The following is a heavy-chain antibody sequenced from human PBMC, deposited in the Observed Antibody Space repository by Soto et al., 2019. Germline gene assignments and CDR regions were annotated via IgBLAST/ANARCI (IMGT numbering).Heavy chain of an antibody. Sequence: SETLSLTCTVSGGSISSYYWSWIRQPPGKGLEWIGYIYYSGSTNYNPSLKSRVTISVDTSKNQFSLKLSSVTAADTAVYYCARRVARSNWNDDGVDHWFDPWGQRTLVTVSA. CDR3: ARRVARSNWNDDGVDHWFDP. CDR1: GGSISSYY. CDR2: IYYSGST. V-gene: IGHV4-59*08. J-gene: IGHJ5*02. D-gene: IGHD1-1*01.